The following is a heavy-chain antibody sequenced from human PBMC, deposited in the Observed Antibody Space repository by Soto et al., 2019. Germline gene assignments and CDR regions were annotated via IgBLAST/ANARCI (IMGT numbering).Heavy chain of an antibody. Sequence: EVQLLESGGGLVQPGGSLRLSCAASGFPFSSYAMTWVRQAPGKGLEWVSTISGSGGDTYYADSVKGRFTVSRDNSKNTLYLQMNSLRAEDTAVYYCGKRFYGSGSYYAFDYWGQGTLVTVSS. CDR1: GFPFSSYA. D-gene: IGHD3-10*01. J-gene: IGHJ4*02. V-gene: IGHV3-23*01. CDR2: ISGSGGDT. CDR3: GKRFYGSGSYYAFDY.